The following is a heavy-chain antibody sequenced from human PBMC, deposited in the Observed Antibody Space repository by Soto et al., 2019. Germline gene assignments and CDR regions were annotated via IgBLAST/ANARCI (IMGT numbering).Heavy chain of an antibody. CDR2: ISSSSSYI. Sequence: PGGSLRLSCAASGFTFSSYSMNWVRQAPGKGLEWASSISSSSSYIYYADSMKGRFTISRDNAKNSLYLQMNSLRAEDTAVYYCATDLDGYNYHRWGQGTLVTVSS. D-gene: IGHD1-1*01. J-gene: IGHJ5*02. CDR3: ATDLDGYNYHR. V-gene: IGHV3-21*01. CDR1: GFTFSSYS.